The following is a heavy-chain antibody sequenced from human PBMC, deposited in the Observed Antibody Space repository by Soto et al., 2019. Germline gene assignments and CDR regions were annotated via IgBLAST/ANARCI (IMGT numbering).Heavy chain of an antibody. CDR2: TRGSGGGT. CDR3: GKGTWGAFDI. V-gene: IGHV3-23*01. D-gene: IGHD7-27*01. CDR1: GFTFSSNA. J-gene: IGHJ3*02. Sequence: EVQLLESGGGLVQPGGSLRLSCVASGFTFSSNAMSWVRQAPGKGLEWVSHNTRGSGGGTYYADSVKGRFTISRDNAKNTLYMQMNSLRVEDTAVYYCGKGTWGAFDIWGHGTLVTVSS.